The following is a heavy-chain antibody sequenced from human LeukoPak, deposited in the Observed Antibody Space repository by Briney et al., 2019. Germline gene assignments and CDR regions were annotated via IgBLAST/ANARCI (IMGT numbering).Heavy chain of an antibody. CDR2: ISAYNGNT. CDR3: ASSTYYYDSSGRRFDY. V-gene: IGHV1-18*01. Sequence: GASVKVSCKASGYTFTSYGISWVRQAPGQGLEWMGWISAYNGNTNYAQKLQGRVTMTTDTSTSTAYMELRSLRSDDTAVYYCASSTYYYDSSGRRFDYWGQGTLVTVSS. J-gene: IGHJ4*02. CDR1: GYTFTSYG. D-gene: IGHD3-22*01.